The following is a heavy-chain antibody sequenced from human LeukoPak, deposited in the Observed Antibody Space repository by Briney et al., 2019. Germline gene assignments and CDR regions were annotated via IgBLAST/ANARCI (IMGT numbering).Heavy chain of an antibody. Sequence: GRSLRLSCAASGFTFSDYAIHWVRQAPGKGLEWVAFISDDGNNKHYADSVKGRFTISRDNSKNTLYLQMNSLRAEDTAVYYCARTRGYSYGTYYFDYWGQGTLVTVSS. CDR3: ARTRGYSYGTYYFDY. J-gene: IGHJ4*02. V-gene: IGHV3-30*04. CDR1: GFTFSDYA. D-gene: IGHD5-18*01. CDR2: ISDDGNNK.